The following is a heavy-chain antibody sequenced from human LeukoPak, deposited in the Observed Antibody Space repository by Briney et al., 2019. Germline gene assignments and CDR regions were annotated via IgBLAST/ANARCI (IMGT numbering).Heavy chain of an antibody. CDR1: GFTFSDYY. CDR2: IRGSGGST. CDR3: AKGSCSSTSCLFDY. D-gene: IGHD2-2*01. V-gene: IGHV3-23*01. Sequence: GGSLRLSCAASGFTFSDYYMNWVRQAPGKGPQWVSAIRGSGGSTYYADSVKGRFTISRDNSKNTLYLQMNSLRAEDTAVYYCAKGSCSSTSCLFDYWGQGTLVTVSS. J-gene: IGHJ4*02.